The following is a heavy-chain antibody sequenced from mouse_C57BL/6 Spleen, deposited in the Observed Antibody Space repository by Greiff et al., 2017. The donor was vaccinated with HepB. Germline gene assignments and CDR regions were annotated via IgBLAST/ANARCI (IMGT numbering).Heavy chain of an antibody. CDR1: GYTFTSYW. D-gene: IGHD2-2*01. CDR3: ARGENGYYFDY. Sequence: QVQLQQPGAELVKPGASVKLSCKASGYTFTSYWMQWVKQRPGQGLEWIGEIDPSDSYTNYNQKFKGKATLTVDTSSSTAYMQLSSLTSEDSAVYYCARGENGYYFDYWGQGTTLTVSS. V-gene: IGHV1-50*01. J-gene: IGHJ2*01. CDR2: IDPSDSYT.